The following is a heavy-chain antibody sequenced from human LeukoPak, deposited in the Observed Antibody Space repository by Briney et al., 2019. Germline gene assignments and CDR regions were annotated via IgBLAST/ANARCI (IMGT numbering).Heavy chain of an antibody. J-gene: IGHJ6*03. CDR2: IYYSGST. D-gene: IGHD6-13*01. V-gene: IGHV4-59*01. CDR3: ARSYSSSWSYYYYYYMDV. CDR1: GGSISSYY. Sequence: PSETLSLTCTVSGGSISSYYWSWIRKPPGKGLEWIGYIYYSGSTNYNPSLKSRVTISVDTSKNQFSLKLSSVTAADTAVYYCARSYSSSWSYYYYYYMDVWGKGTTVTVSS.